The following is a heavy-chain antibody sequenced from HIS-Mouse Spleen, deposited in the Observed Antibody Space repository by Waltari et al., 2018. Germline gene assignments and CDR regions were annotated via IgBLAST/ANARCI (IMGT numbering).Heavy chain of an antibody. CDR2: IYSGGST. CDR3: ARDPTRDSIAAAGTGWYFDL. D-gene: IGHD6-13*01. J-gene: IGHJ2*01. Sequence: EVQLVESGGGLIQPGGSLRLSCAASGFTVSSNYMSWVRQAPGKGLEWVSVIYSGGSTYYADSVKGRFTISRDNSKNTLYLQMNSLRAEDTAVYYCARDPTRDSIAAAGTGWYFDLWGRGTLVTVSS. V-gene: IGHV3-53*01. CDR1: GFTVSSNY.